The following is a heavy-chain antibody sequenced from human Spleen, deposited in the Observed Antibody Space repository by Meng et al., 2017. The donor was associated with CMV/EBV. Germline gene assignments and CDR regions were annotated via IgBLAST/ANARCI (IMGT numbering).Heavy chain of an antibody. CDR1: GFTFSNYW. J-gene: IGHJ4*02. CDR3: ARALIATAWYFDY. V-gene: IGHV3-7*01. Sequence: GESLKISCAASGFTFSNYWMTWVRQAPGKGLEWVANIKQDGSDKFYVDSVKGRFTISKDNAKNSLYLQMNSLRAEDTAAYYCARALIATAWYFDYWGQGTLVTVSS. D-gene: IGHD2-21*01. CDR2: IKQDGSDK.